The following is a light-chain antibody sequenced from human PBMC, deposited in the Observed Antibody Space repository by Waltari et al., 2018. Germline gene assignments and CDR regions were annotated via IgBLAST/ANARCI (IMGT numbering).Light chain of an antibody. CDR3: QRYDNLPTFT. V-gene: IGKV1-33*01. CDR1: QDISSY. CDR2: DVS. J-gene: IGKJ2*01. Sequence: DIQMTQSPSSLSASVGDRVTITCKASQDISSYLNWYLQKPGKAPKLLISDVSTLETGVPSRFSGAASGTHFTLTINSLQPEDIGTYYCQRYDNLPTFTFGPGTKLEI.